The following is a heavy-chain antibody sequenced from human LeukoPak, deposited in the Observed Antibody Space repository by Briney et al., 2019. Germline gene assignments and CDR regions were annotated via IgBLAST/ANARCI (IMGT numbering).Heavy chain of an antibody. Sequence: SGPALVKPTQTLTLTCTFSGFSLSTSGMCVSWIRQPPGKALEWLARIDWDDDKYYSTSLKTRLTISKDTSKNQVVLTMTNMDPVDTATYYCARMPQRGYSYGFDYGGQGTLVTVSS. D-gene: IGHD5-18*01. CDR3: ARMPQRGYSYGFDY. V-gene: IGHV2-70*11. J-gene: IGHJ4*02. CDR1: GFSLSTSGMC. CDR2: IDWDDDK.